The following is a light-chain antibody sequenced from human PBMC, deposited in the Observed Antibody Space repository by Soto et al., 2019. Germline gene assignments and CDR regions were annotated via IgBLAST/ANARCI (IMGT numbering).Light chain of an antibody. CDR2: EVS. CDR1: SSDVGGYNY. V-gene: IGLV2-8*01. CDR3: SSYVASNNLV. Sequence: QSVLTQPPSASGSPGQSVTISCTGTSSDVGGYNYVSWYQQHPGKAPELMIYEVSKRPSGVPDRFSGSKSGNTASLTVSGLQAEDEADYYCSSYVASNNLVFGGGTKLTVL. J-gene: IGLJ2*01.